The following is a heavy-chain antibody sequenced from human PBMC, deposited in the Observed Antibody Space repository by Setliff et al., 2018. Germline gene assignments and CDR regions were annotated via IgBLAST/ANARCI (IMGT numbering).Heavy chain of an antibody. J-gene: IGHJ4*01. CDR2: VYYSGST. V-gene: IGHV4-39*01. Sequence: SETLSLTCTVSGGSVSNGDYYWGWIRQSPGKGLEWIGSVYYSGSTYDNPSLKSRVSISVDTSKNQFSLTLGSVTAADTGIYYCARQTTMVTVYRRTGYFDYWGHGSLVTVSS. D-gene: IGHD4-4*01. CDR3: ARQTTMVTVYRRTGYFDY. CDR1: GGSVSNGDYY.